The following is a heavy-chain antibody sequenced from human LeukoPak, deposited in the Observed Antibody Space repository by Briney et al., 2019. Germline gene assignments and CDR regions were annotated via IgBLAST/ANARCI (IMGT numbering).Heavy chain of an antibody. D-gene: IGHD3-22*01. CDR2: ISGSGGST. V-gene: IGHV3-23*01. CDR3: AKGARPGCYDSSGYLNYYYYYMDV. CDR1: GFTFSSYA. J-gene: IGHJ6*03. Sequence: GGSLRLSCAASGFTFSSYAMSWVRQAPGKGLEWVSAISGSGGSTYYADSVKGRFTISRGNSKNTLYLQMNSLRAEDTAVYYCAKGARPGCYDSSGYLNYYYYYMDVWGKGTTVTVSS.